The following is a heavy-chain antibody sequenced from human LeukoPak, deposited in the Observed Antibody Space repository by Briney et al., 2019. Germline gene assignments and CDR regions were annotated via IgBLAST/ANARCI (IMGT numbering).Heavy chain of an antibody. CDR2: MNEDGSVE. V-gene: IGHV3-7*01. CDR3: AKGGHLDD. CDR1: GFTFSGFW. Sequence: PGGSLRLSCAASGFTFSGFWMSWVRQAPGKGLEWVANMNEDGSVEYYVDSVKGRFTISRDNAKNSLFLQMNSLRVEDTAVYYCAKGGHLDDWGQGTLVTISS. J-gene: IGHJ4*02. D-gene: IGHD1-26*01.